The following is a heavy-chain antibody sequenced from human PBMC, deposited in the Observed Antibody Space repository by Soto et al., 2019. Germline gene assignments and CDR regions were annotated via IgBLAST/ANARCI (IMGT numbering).Heavy chain of an antibody. CDR3: ASPIIAVAGYYYYGMDV. V-gene: IGHV5-10-1*01. J-gene: IGHJ6*02. CDR1: GYSFTSYW. CDR2: IDPSDSYT. Sequence: GESLKISCKGSGYSFTSYWISWVRQMPGKGLEWMGRIDPSDSYTNYSPSFQGHVTISADKSISTAYLQWSSLKASDTAMYYCASPIIAVAGYYYYGMDVWGQGTTGTVS. D-gene: IGHD6-19*01.